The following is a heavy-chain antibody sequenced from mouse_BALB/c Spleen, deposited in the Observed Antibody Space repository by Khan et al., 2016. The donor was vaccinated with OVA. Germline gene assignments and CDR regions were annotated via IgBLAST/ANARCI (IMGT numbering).Heavy chain of an antibody. V-gene: IGHV5-17*02. CDR1: GFTFSSYG. CDR3: ATSYFYGYDFDY. J-gene: IGHJ2*01. Sequence: EVELVESGGDLVQPGGSRKLSCAASGFTFSSYGMHWVRQAPEKGLEWVAYISGDSNTIYYADTVKGRFTISRDNPRNTLFLQMTSLMSEDTAMYYCATSYFYGYDFDYWGPGTTLTVSS. CDR2: ISGDSNTI. D-gene: IGHD1-1*01.